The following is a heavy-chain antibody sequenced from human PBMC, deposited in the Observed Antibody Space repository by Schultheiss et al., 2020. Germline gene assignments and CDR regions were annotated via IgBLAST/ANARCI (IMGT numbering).Heavy chain of an antibody. CDR3: AKGATYCGGDCSSNWFDP. Sequence: GESLKISCAAAGFTFSSYDMHWVRQATGKGLEWVSAIGTAGDTYYPGSVKGRFTISRENAKNSLYLQMNSLRAGDTAVYYCAKGATYCGGDCSSNWFDPWGQGTLVTVSS. D-gene: IGHD2-21*02. CDR2: IGTAGDT. V-gene: IGHV3-13*01. J-gene: IGHJ5*02. CDR1: GFTFSSYD.